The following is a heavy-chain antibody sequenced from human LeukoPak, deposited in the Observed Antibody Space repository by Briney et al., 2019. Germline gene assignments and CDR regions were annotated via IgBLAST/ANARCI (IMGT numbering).Heavy chain of an antibody. J-gene: IGHJ3*02. Sequence: QPGGSLRLSCVISGYTFTHYGFHWVRQAPGKALEWVAYISYNGNNKYEDSVKGRFTISRDNSKSTLHLQMNGLRAEDTAVYYCARDPLDISRWTNAFDIWGQGTTVIVS. D-gene: IGHD5-12*01. V-gene: IGHV3-30*03. CDR1: GYTFTHYG. CDR3: ARDPLDISRWTNAFDI. CDR2: ISYNGNNK.